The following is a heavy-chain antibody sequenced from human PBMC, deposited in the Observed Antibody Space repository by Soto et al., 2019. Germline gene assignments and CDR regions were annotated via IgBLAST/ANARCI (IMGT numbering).Heavy chain of an antibody. J-gene: IGHJ6*02. V-gene: IGHV4-34*01. CDR1: XXXFSGYY. CDR3: ARGHIVRYYYGMDV. CDR2: INHSGST. Sequence: WGAGLLKHXXXXXLTXXXXXXXFSGYYWSWXXXXXXXXXVXIGEINHSGSTNYKPSLKSGVTRSVDTSKNQCSLKLRSVTAADTAVYYCARGHIVRYYYGMDVWGQGTTVTVSS. D-gene: IGHD3-16*02.